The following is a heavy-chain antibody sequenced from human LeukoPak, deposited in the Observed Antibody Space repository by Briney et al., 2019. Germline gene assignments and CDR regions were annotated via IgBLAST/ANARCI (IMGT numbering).Heavy chain of an antibody. CDR3: AKSFEPYYDILTGYFDY. CDR1: GFTFSSYS. V-gene: IGHV3-21*04. Sequence: PGGSLRLSCAASGFTFSSYSMNWVRQAPGKGLGWVSSISSSSSYIYYADSVKGRFTISRDNAKNSLYLQMNSLRAEDTAVYYCAKSFEPYYDILTGYFDYWGQGTLVTVSS. CDR2: ISSSSSYI. D-gene: IGHD3-9*01. J-gene: IGHJ4*02.